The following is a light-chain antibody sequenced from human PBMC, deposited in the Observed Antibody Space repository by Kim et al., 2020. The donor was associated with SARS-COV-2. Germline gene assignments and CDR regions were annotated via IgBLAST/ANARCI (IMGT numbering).Light chain of an antibody. CDR1: QSVLHSNNNN. CDR2: WAS. CDR3: QQYYAIPWT. J-gene: IGKJ1*01. Sequence: DIVMTQSPDSLAVSLGERATITCKSSQSVLHSNNNNLAWYQQKPGQPPKLLIYWASTRESGVPDRISGSGSGTDFTFTISSLQAEDVALYYCQQYYAIPWTFGQGTKVDIK. V-gene: IGKV4-1*01.